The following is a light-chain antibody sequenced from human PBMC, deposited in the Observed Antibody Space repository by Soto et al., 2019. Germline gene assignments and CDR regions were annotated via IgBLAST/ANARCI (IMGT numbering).Light chain of an antibody. Sequence: QLVLTQPASVSGSPGQSITISCTGTSSDVGGYNYVSWYQQHPGKGPKLMIYEVSNRPSGVSNRFSGSKSGNTASLTISGLQAEDEADYYCSSYTTSSTPVVFGGGTKVTVL. CDR2: EVS. CDR3: SSYTTSSTPVV. J-gene: IGLJ2*01. V-gene: IGLV2-14*01. CDR1: SSDVGGYNY.